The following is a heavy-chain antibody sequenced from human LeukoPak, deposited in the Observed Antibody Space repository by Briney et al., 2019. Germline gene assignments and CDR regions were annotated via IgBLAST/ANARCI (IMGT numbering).Heavy chain of an antibody. CDR2: IIPIFGTA. Sequence: ASVKVSCKASGGTFSSYAISWVRQAPGQGLEWMGGIIPIFGTANCAQKFQGRVTITADESTSTAYMELSSLRSEDTAVYYCARGSSYYDFWSGYYAYSNSDYFDYWGQGTLVTVSS. J-gene: IGHJ4*02. CDR3: ARGSSYYDFWSGYYAYSNSDYFDY. CDR1: GGTFSSYA. V-gene: IGHV1-69*13. D-gene: IGHD3-3*01.